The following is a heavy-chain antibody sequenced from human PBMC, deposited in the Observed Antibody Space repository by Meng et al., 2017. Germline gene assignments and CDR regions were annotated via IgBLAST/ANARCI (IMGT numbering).Heavy chain of an antibody. CDR3: AREKVVGATTIGGYYYYGMDV. V-gene: IGHV1-46*01. Sequence: ASVKVSCTASGYTFTSYYMHWVRQAPGQGLEWMGIINPSGGSTSYAQKFQGRVTMTRDTSTSTVYMELSSLRSEDTAVYYCAREKVVGATTIGGYYYYGMDVWGQGTTVTVSS. CDR2: INPSGGST. J-gene: IGHJ6*02. CDR1: GYTFTSYY. D-gene: IGHD1-26*01.